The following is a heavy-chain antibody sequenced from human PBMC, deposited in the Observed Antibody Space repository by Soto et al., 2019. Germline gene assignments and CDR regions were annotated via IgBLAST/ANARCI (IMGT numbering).Heavy chain of an antibody. Sequence: GGSLRLSCVASGFTFSSYWMIWVRQAPGKGLELVANIKGDGSEIYYVDSVRSRLTITKDTSKNQVVLTMTNMDPMDTGTYYCAHKGPEDWPLHYWGQGTLVTVSS. CDR2: IKGDGSEI. CDR1: GFTFSSYW. J-gene: IGHJ4*02. D-gene: IGHD3-9*01. CDR3: AHKGPEDWPLHY. V-gene: IGHV3-7*03.